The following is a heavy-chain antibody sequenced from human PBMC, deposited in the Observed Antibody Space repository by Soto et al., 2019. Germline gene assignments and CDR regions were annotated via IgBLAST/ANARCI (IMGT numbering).Heavy chain of an antibody. Sequence: GGSLRLSCAASGFTFSSYGMHWVRQAPGKGLEWVAVISYDGSNKYYADSVKGRFTISRDNSKNTLYLQMNSLRAEDTAVYYFAKGAGYSSGWSDGYYYGMDVGGQGATVTVSS. J-gene: IGHJ6*02. CDR2: ISYDGSNK. CDR3: AKGAGYSSGWSDGYYYGMDV. CDR1: GFTFSSYG. V-gene: IGHV3-30*18. D-gene: IGHD6-19*01.